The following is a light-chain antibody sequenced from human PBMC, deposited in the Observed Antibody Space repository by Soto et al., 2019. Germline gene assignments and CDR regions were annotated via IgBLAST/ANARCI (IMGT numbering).Light chain of an antibody. CDR1: SSDVGGYDY. V-gene: IGLV2-8*01. CDR3: SSYAGNTKGV. Sequence: QSALTQPPSASGSPGQSVTISCTGTSSDVGGYDYVSWYQQHPGKAPKLMIFEVSKRPSGVPDRFSGSKSGNTASLTVSGLQAEDEAYYSCSSYAGNTKGVFGTGTKLTVL. CDR2: EVS. J-gene: IGLJ1*01.